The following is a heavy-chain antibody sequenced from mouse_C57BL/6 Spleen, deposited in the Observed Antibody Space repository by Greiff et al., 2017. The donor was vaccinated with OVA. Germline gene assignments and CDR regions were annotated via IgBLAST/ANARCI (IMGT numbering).Heavy chain of an antibody. D-gene: IGHD1-1*01. V-gene: IGHV1-42*01. CDR2: INPSTGGT. J-gene: IGHJ1*03. CDR1: GYSFTGYY. CDR3: ARGGIYYYGSSRYFDV. Sequence: EVQLQQSGPELVKPGASVKISCKASGYSFTGYYMNWVKQSPEKSLEWIGEINPSTGGTTYNQKFKAKATLTVDKSSSTAYMQLKSLTSEDSAVDYCARGGIYYYGSSRYFDVWGTGTTVTVSS.